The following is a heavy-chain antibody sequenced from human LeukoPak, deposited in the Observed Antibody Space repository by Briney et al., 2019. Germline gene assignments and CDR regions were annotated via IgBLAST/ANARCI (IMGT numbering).Heavy chain of an antibody. CDR2: IHSGGTT. CDR3: ARDRRVGATKVDAFDI. Sequence: SETLSLTCTVSGGSIGDGYFAWIRQPAGKGLEWIGRIHSGGTTNYNPSLMSRVTLSIDTSKKQISLRLTSMTAADTALYYCARDRRVGATKVDAFDIWGQGTMVTVSS. J-gene: IGHJ3*02. D-gene: IGHD1-26*01. V-gene: IGHV4-4*07. CDR1: GGSIGDGY.